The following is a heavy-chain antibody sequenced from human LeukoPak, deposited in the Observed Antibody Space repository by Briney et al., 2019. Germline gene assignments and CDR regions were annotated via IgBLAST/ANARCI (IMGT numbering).Heavy chain of an antibody. CDR3: ARGRRSAYYYGSGSYYRHYYFDY. V-gene: IGHV4-34*01. J-gene: IGHJ4*02. CDR2: INHSGST. D-gene: IGHD3-10*01. CDR1: GGSFSGYY. Sequence: SETLSLTCAVYGGSFSGYYWSWIRQPPGKGLEWIGEINHSGSTNYNPSLKSRVTISVDTSKNQFSLKLSSVTAADTAVHYCARGRRSAYYYGSGSYYRHYYFDYWGQGTLVTVSS.